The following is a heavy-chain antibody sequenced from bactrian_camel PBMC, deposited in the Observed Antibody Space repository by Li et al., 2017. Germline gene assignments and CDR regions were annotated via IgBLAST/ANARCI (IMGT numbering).Heavy chain of an antibody. CDR2: IDSDGNT. V-gene: IGHV3S9*01. D-gene: IGHD8*01. CDR3: VADCDPGATAVTDEYTY. J-gene: IGHJ4*01. CDR1: GFTIRTYS. Sequence: HVQLVESGGGSVQAGGSLRLSCVASGFTIRTYSMAWFRQVPGKEREGVADIDSDGNTRYTDSVKGRFTISKDNAKNTVYLQMNSLKPEDTAMYYCVADCDPGATAVTDEYTYWGQGTQVTVS.